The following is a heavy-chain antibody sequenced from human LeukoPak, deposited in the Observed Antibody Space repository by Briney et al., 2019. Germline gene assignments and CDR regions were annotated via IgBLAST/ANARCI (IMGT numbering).Heavy chain of an antibody. CDR2: INQGGSVQ. CDR1: GFTFRSYW. CDR3: ARVEYSGWNLEY. D-gene: IGHD5-12*01. V-gene: IGHV3-7*01. J-gene: IGHJ4*02. Sequence: GGSLRLSCAASGFTFRSYWMCWVRQAPGKGLEGVANINQGGSVQYYMDSVKGRFTISRDDAKNSLYVQMNSLRDEDTAVYYCARVEYSGWNLEYWGQGTLVTVSS.